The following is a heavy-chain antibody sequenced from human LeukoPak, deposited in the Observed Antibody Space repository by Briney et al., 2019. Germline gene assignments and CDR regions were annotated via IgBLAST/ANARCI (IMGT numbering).Heavy chain of an antibody. CDR3: ARDPGYYYDSSGYSYSPFFDY. D-gene: IGHD3-22*01. J-gene: IGHJ4*02. Sequence: GGSLRLSCAASGFTFDDYAMHWVRQGPGKGLEWVSGISWNSGSIGYADSVKGRFTISRDNAKNSLYLQMNSLRAEDTAVYYCARDPGYYYDSSGYSYSPFFDYWGQGTLVTVSS. CDR2: ISWNSGSI. V-gene: IGHV3-9*01. CDR1: GFTFDDYA.